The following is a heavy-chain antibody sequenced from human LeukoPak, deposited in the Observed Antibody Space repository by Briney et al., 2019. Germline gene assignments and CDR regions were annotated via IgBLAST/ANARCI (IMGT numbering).Heavy chain of an antibody. CDR3: AKAGGYDFWSGYLDV. D-gene: IGHD3-3*01. J-gene: IGHJ6*02. CDR2: IYYSGST. CDR1: GGSISSYY. Sequence: SETLSLTCTVSGGSISSYYWSWIRQPPGKGLEWIGYIYYSGSTNYNPSLKSRVTISVDTSKNQFSLKLSSVTAADTAVYYCAKAGGYDFWSGYLDVWGQGTTVTVSS. V-gene: IGHV4-59*01.